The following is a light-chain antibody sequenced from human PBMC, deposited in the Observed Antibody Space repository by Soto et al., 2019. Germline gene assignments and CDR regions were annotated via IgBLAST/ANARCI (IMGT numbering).Light chain of an antibody. Sequence: EIVLTQSPATLSLSPGERATLSCRASQSVSSSLAWYQQKPGQAPRLLIYDASNRATGIPARFSGSWSGTDFTLTINSLEPEDFAVYYCQQRRNWPQTFGQGTKVEIK. CDR3: QQRRNWPQT. CDR1: QSVSSS. CDR2: DAS. J-gene: IGKJ1*01. V-gene: IGKV3-11*01.